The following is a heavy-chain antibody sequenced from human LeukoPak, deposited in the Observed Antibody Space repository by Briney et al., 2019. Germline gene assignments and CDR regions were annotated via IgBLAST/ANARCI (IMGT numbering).Heavy chain of an antibody. CDR3: AKAPATGEGYHFYYMDV. J-gene: IGHJ6*03. V-gene: IGHV3-23*01. CDR1: GFTFSDYA. CDR2: VNGRGATT. D-gene: IGHD7-27*01. Sequence: VQPGGCLRLSCAASGFPSGFTFSDYAVSWVRQAPGKGPEWVASVNGRGATTYYADSVRGRFTISRDNSKNTLYLQMISLGADDTAIYFCAKAPATGEGYHFYYMDVWGKGTTVTVSS.